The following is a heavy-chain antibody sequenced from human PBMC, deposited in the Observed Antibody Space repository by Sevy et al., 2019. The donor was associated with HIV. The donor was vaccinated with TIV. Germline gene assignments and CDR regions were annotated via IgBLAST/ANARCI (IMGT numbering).Heavy chain of an antibody. V-gene: IGHV3-11*06. CDR1: GFTFSDYY. Sequence: GGSLRLSCAASGFTFSDYYMSWIRQAPGKGLEWVSYINTKSTFTDYAGSVRGRFTISRDNAKNSLYLQIDSLRAEDTAVYYCARGLYCSSASCYGPYGLDVWGQGTTVTVSS. D-gene: IGHD2-2*01. J-gene: IGHJ6*02. CDR3: ARGLYCSSASCYGPYGLDV. CDR2: INTKSTFT.